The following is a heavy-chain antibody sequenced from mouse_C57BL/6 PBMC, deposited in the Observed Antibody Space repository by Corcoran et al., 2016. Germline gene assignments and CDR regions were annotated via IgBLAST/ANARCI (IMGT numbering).Heavy chain of an antibody. Sequence: QVQLQQSGAELARPGASVKLSCKASGYTFTSYGISWVKQRTGQGLEWIGEIYPRSGNTYYNEKFKGKATLTADKSSSTAYMELRSPTSEDSAVYFCARSRTGYFDYWGQGTTLTVSS. CDR1: GYTFTSYG. CDR3: ARSRTGYFDY. V-gene: IGHV1-81*01. J-gene: IGHJ2*01. D-gene: IGHD4-1*01. CDR2: IYPRSGNT.